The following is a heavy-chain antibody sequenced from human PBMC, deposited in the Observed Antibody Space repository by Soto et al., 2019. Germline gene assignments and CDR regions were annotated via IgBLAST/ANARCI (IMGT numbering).Heavy chain of an antibody. CDR2: INPEGSEK. J-gene: IGHJ4*02. CDR1: GFIFSDYW. V-gene: IGHV3-7*03. Sequence: EVQLVESGGGLVQPGGSLRLSCAVSGFIFSDYWMTWVRQAPGKALEWVANINPEGSEKYYVDSVKGRFTISRDNAKNSLYLQMISLRAEDTALYYCARARIDYWGRGTLITVSS. CDR3: ARARIDY.